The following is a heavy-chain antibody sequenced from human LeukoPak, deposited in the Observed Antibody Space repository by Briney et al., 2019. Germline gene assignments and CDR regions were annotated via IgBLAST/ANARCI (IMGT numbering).Heavy chain of an antibody. CDR1: GFTFSSYS. J-gene: IGHJ3*02. V-gene: IGHV3-21*01. CDR2: ISSSSSYI. Sequence: GGSLRLSCAASGFTFSSYSMNWVRQAPGKGLEWVSSISSSSSYIYYADSVKGRFTISRDNAKNSLYLQMNSLRAEDTAVYYCARASITIFGVADAFDIWGQGTMVTVSS. CDR3: ARASITIFGVADAFDI. D-gene: IGHD3-3*01.